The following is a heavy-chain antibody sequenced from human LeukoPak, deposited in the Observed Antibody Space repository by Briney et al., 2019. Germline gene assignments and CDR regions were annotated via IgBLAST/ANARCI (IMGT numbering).Heavy chain of an antibody. CDR1: GGTFSSYA. V-gene: IGHV1-69*13. D-gene: IGHD3-16*01. Sequence: SVKVSCKASGGTFSSYAISWVRQAPGQGLEWMGGITPIFGTANYAQKFQGRVTITADESTSTAYMELSSLRSEDTAVYYCASSGNWALDYWGQGTLVTVSS. CDR3: ASSGNWALDY. CDR2: ITPIFGTA. J-gene: IGHJ4*02.